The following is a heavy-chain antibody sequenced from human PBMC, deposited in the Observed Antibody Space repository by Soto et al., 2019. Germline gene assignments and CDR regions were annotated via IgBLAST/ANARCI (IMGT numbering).Heavy chain of an antibody. V-gene: IGHV3-30*04. CDR2: ISYDGSDK. D-gene: IGHD5-12*01. J-gene: IGHJ4*02. Sequence: QGQVVESGGGVVQPGRALRLSCAASGFTFSSYAMHWVRQAPGKGLEWVAIISYDGSDKYYADSVKGRFTISRDNSKNTLYLQMNSLRTEDTAVYYCARGGRLRHFDYWGQGTLVTVSS. CDR3: ARGGRLRHFDY. CDR1: GFTFSSYA.